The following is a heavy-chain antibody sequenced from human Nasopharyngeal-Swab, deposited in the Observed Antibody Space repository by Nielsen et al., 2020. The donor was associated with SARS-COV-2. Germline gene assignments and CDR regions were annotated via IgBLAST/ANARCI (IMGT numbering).Heavy chain of an antibody. CDR1: GFTFSSYG. V-gene: IGHV3-30*18. J-gene: IGHJ4*02. Sequence: GGSLRLSCAASGFTFSSYGMHWVRQAPGKGLEWVAVISYDGSNKYYADSVKGRFTISRDNSKNTLYLQMNSLRAEDTAVYYCAKGLSDFDWLSAIDYWGQGTLGHRLL. CDR3: AKGLSDFDWLSAIDY. CDR2: ISYDGSNK. D-gene: IGHD3-9*01.